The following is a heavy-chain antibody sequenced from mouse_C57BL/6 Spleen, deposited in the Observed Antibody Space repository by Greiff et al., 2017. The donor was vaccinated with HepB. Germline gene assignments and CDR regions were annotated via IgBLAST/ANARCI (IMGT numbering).Heavy chain of an antibody. D-gene: IGHD1-1*01. V-gene: IGHV1-5*01. Sequence: DVQLQESGTVLARPGASVKMSCKTSGYTFTSYWMHWVKQRPGQGLEWIGAIYPGNSDTSYNQKFKGKAKLTAVTSASPAYMELSSLTNEDSAVYYCTLLYGSSYEGVDYWGQGTTLTVSS. J-gene: IGHJ2*01. CDR1: GYTFTSYW. CDR2: IYPGNSDT. CDR3: TLLYGSSYEGVDY.